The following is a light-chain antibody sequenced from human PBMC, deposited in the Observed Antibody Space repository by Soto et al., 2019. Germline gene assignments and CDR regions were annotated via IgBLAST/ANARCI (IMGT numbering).Light chain of an antibody. V-gene: IGKV3-15*01. J-gene: IGKJ5*01. CDR2: YTS. CDR3: QKYNKWPIT. CDR1: QSVSSD. Sequence: IGVTSSPANLFVSPGGSAPLFWRASQSVSSDLAWYQQKPGQAPRLLIYYTSTRATGFPARFSGGGSGTEFTLTISSLQSEDSAFYYCQKYNKWPITFGQGKRLAIK.